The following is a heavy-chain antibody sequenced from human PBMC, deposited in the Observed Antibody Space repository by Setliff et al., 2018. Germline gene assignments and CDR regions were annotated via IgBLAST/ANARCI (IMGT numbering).Heavy chain of an antibody. CDR2: INPNSGGT. Sequence: WASVKVSCKASGYTFTGYYMHWVRQAPGQGLEWMGWINPNSGGTNYAQKFQGRVTMTRDTSISTAYMELSRLRSDDTAVYYRARGSLYYGSGSYYTTEYFQHWGQGTLVTVSS. CDR3: ARGSLYYGSGSYYTTEYFQH. V-gene: IGHV1-2*02. D-gene: IGHD3-10*01. J-gene: IGHJ1*01. CDR1: GYTFTGYY.